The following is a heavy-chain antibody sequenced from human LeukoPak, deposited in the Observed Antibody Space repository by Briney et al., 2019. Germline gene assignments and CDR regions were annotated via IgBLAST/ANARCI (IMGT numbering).Heavy chain of an antibody. V-gene: IGHV4-61*02. J-gene: IGHJ3*02. CDR2: IYTSGST. CDR1: GGSISSSSYY. Sequence: SETLSLTCTVSGGSISSSSYYWGWIRQPPGKGLEWIGRIYTSGSTNYNPSLKGRVTISVDTSKNQFSLKLSSVTAADTAVYYCASDRIEVDAFDIWGQGTMVTVSS. CDR3: ASDRIEVDAFDI. D-gene: IGHD2-15*01.